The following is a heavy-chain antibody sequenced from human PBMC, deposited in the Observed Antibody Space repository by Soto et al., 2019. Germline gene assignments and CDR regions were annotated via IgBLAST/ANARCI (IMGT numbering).Heavy chain of an antibody. Sequence: SETLSLTCAVHGGSFSAFYWIWIRQSPGKGLEWIGEINQSGSTNYNPSLKSRVTISADPSKNQFSLNLTSVTAADTAVYYCARGATMIRGGVALPYWGQGTLVT. CDR3: ARGATMIRGGVALPY. V-gene: IGHV4-34*01. J-gene: IGHJ4*02. CDR2: INQSGST. D-gene: IGHD3-10*01. CDR1: GGSFSAFY.